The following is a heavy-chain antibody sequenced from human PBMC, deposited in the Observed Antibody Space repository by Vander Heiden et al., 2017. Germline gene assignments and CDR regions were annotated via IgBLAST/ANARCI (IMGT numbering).Heavy chain of an antibody. CDR1: GFTFSCYS. J-gene: IGHJ3*02. CDR3: ARAIVGAAQDAFDI. V-gene: IGHV3-21*01. D-gene: IGHD1-26*01. Sequence: EVQLVESGGGLVKPGGSLRLSCAASGFTFSCYSMNWVRQAPGKGLEWVSSISSSSSYIYYADSVKGRFTISRDNAKNSLYLQMNSLRAEDTAVYYCARAIVGAAQDAFDIWGQGTMVTVSS. CDR2: ISSSSSYI.